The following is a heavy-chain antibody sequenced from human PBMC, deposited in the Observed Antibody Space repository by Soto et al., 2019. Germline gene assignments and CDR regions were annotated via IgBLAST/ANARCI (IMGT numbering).Heavy chain of an antibody. J-gene: IGHJ6*02. CDR1: GYTFTNYD. V-gene: IGHV1-18*01. D-gene: IGHD3-10*01. CDR2: ISTYTGNT. CDR3: ARGYYYGSGRPTPGGMDV. Sequence: QGHLVQSGAEVKKPGASVKVSCKASGYTFTNYDIIWVRQAPGQGLEWMGWISTYTGNTNYAQKLQGRVTMTTDTSTSTAYMELRSLRSDDTAVYYCARGYYYGSGRPTPGGMDVWGQGTTVTVSS.